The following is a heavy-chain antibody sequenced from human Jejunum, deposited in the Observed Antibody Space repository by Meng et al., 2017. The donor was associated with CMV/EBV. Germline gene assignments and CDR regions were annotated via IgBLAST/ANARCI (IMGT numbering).Heavy chain of an antibody. CDR3: ARDSYHYGSSTYNWFDP. J-gene: IGHJ5*02. CDR1: SIRTYW. Sequence: SIRTYWGSWIRQSPGKGLEWIGYIHHSGPTNHNPSLRSRVIMSVDTSNNQFSLKLTSVTAADTAVYYCARDSYHYGSSTYNWFDPWGQGILVTVSS. CDR2: IHHSGPT. D-gene: IGHD3-10*01. V-gene: IGHV4-59*01.